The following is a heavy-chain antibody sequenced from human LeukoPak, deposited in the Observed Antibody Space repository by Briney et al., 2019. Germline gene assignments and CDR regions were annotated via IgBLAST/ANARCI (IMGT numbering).Heavy chain of an antibody. Sequence: GGSLRLSCAASGFTFSSHSMNWVRQAPGKGLEWVSYIDSGSGNIYYRDSVKGRFTISRDNAQNSLYLQMDSLRDEDTAVYSCAKALLRYFDWHFDYWGQGTLVTVSS. CDR3: AKALLRYFDWHFDY. V-gene: IGHV3-48*02. D-gene: IGHD3-9*01. CDR2: IDSGSGNI. CDR1: GFTFSSHS. J-gene: IGHJ4*02.